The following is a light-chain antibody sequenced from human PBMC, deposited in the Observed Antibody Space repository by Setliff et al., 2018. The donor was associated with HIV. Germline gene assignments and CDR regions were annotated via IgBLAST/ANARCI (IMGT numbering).Light chain of an antibody. CDR2: EVG. CDR3: CSYTSSTTLV. CDR1: SSDVGGYDY. Sequence: QSVLTQPASVSGSPGQSITISCTGTSSDVGGYDYVSWYQQHPGKVPKLMLYEVGNRPSGVSNLFSGSKSGNTASLTISGLQDEDEADYYCCSYTSSTTLVFGTGTKVTVL. J-gene: IGLJ1*01. V-gene: IGLV2-14*01.